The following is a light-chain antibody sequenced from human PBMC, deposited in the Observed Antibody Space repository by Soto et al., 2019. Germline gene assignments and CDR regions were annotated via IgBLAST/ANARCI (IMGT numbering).Light chain of an antibody. CDR1: QTIISW. Sequence: DIRMTQSPSTLSGSVGDRVTITCRASQTIISWLAWYQQKPGKAPKLLIYKASTLKSGVPSRFSGSGSGTEFTLTISSLQPDDFATYYCQQYNSYSWTFGQGTKVDIK. J-gene: IGKJ1*01. CDR3: QQYNSYSWT. CDR2: KAS. V-gene: IGKV1-5*03.